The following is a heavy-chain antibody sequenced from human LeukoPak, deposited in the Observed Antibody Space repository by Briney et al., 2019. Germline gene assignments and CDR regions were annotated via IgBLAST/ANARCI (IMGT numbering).Heavy chain of an antibody. CDR2: IASSSSHK. D-gene: IGHD5-18*01. J-gene: IGHJ4*02. CDR3: ARGSSADTTMGDY. CDR1: GFTFSSHS. Sequence: GGSLRLSCAASGFTFSSHSMNWVPQAPRKGLEWGSSIASSSSHKYSANSEKGRFTISRDNGKNSLYLQMNSLRAEDTAVYYCARGSSADTTMGDYWGLGTLVTVSS. V-gene: IGHV3-21*01.